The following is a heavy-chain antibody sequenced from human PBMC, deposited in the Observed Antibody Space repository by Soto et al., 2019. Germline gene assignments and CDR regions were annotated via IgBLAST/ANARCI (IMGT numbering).Heavy chain of an antibody. CDR3: AREDSIIIPAVSDF. CDR1: GFGFNNYG. D-gene: IGHD2-2*01. Sequence: PGGSLRLACTVSGFGFNNYGINWVRQAPGKGLEWVSSISKSDYTYYSDSVKGRFTISRDNAKNSVSLQMNTLRVEDTAVYYCAREDSIIIPAVSDFWGQGTLVTVS. V-gene: IGHV3-21*01. CDR2: ISKSDYT. J-gene: IGHJ4*02.